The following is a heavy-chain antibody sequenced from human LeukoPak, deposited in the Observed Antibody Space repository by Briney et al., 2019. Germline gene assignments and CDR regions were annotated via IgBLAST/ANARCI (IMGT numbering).Heavy chain of an antibody. J-gene: IGHJ4*02. Sequence: SETLSLTCTVSGGSISSGGYYWSWIRQHPGKGLEWIGYIYYSGSTYYNPSLKSRVTISVDTSKNQFSLKLSSVTAADTAVYYCARGPRYSDSIAGGYFDYWGQGTLVTVSS. D-gene: IGHD3-22*01. CDR3: ARGPRYSDSIAGGYFDY. V-gene: IGHV4-31*03. CDR2: IYYSGST. CDR1: GGSISSGGYY.